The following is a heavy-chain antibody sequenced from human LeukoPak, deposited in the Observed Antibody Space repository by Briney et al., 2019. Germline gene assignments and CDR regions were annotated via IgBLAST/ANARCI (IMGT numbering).Heavy chain of an antibody. D-gene: IGHD3-10*01. V-gene: IGHV3-30-3*01. J-gene: IGHJ6*03. CDR2: ISYDGSNK. CDR1: GFTFSSYA. CDR3: ARDGAYYYYMDV. Sequence: GGSLRLSCTASGFTFSSYAMHWVRQAPGKGLEWVAVISYDGSNKYYADSVKGRFTISRDNSKNTLYLQMNSLRAEDTAVYYCARDGAYYYYMDVWGKGTTVTVSS.